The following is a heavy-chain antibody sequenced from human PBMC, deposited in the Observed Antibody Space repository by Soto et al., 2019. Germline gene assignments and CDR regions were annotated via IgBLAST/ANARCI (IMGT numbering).Heavy chain of an antibody. CDR1: GYTFTSYA. CDR2: INAGNGNT. Sequence: GASVKVSCKASGYTFTSYAMHWVRQAPGQRLEWMGWINAGNGNTKYSQKFQGRVTITRDTSASTAYMELSSLRSEDTAVYYCARVVGESSGWYGAFDIWGQGTMVTVSS. CDR3: ARVVGESSGWYGAFDI. D-gene: IGHD6-19*01. V-gene: IGHV1-3*01. J-gene: IGHJ3*02.